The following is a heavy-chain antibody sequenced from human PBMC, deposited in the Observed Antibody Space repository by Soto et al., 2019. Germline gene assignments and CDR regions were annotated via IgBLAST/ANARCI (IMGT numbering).Heavy chain of an antibody. CDR3: AKDLLIADRPFYYYGMDV. CDR2: ISGSGGST. D-gene: IGHD6-6*01. J-gene: IGHJ6*02. V-gene: IGHV3-23*01. CDR1: GFTFSSYA. Sequence: GGSLRLSCAAPGFTFSSYAMSWVRQAPGKGLEWVSAISGSGGSTYYADSVKGRFTISRDNSKNTLYLQMNSLRAEDTAVYYCAKDLLIADRPFYYYGMDVWGQGTTVTVYS.